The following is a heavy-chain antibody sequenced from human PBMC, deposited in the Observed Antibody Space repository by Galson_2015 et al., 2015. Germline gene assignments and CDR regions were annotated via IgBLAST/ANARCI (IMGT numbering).Heavy chain of an antibody. CDR2: IYPGDSDT. Sequence: QSGAEVKKPGESLKISCKGSGYSFTSYWIGWVRQMPGKGLEWMGIIYPGDSDTRYSPSFQGQVTISADKSISTAYLQWSSLKASDTAMYYCARQRYYDSSGYPTYFDYWGQGTLVTVSS. J-gene: IGHJ4*02. V-gene: IGHV5-51*01. CDR1: GYSFTSYW. D-gene: IGHD3-22*01. CDR3: ARQRYYDSSGYPTYFDY.